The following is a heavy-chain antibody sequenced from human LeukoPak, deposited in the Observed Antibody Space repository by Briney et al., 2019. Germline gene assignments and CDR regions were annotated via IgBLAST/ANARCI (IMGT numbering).Heavy chain of an antibody. J-gene: IGHJ5*01. CDR3: TRELLSLHQGLDS. CDR2: VSSNVNKM. CDR1: GFTFSSHT. D-gene: IGHD2/OR15-2a*01. V-gene: IGHV3-21*06. Sequence: GGSLRLSCAASGFTFSSHTMNWVRQAPGKGLEWVACVSSNVNKMYYAESVRGRFTVSRDNAGNSLSLQMDSLRAKDTAVYYCTRELLSLHQGLDSWGQGTLVTVSS.